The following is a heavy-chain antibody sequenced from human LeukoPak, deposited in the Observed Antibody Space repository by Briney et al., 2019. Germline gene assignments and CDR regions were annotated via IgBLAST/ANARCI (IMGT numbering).Heavy chain of an antibody. V-gene: IGHV4-34*01. Sequence: SETLSLTRAVYGGSFSGYYWSWIRQPPGKGLEWIGEINHSGSTNYNPSLKSRVTISVDTSKNQFSLKLSSVTAADTAVYYCAGPTIYYDSSGYPQGFDPWGQGTLVTVSS. CDR3: AGPTIYYDSSGYPQGFDP. J-gene: IGHJ5*02. D-gene: IGHD3-22*01. CDR1: GGSFSGYY. CDR2: INHSGST.